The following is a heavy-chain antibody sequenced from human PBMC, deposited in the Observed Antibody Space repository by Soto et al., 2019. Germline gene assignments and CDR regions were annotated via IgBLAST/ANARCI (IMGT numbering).Heavy chain of an antibody. CDR2: SKNKADAYTT. D-gene: IGHD2-2*01. V-gene: IGHV3-72*01. Sequence: PGGSLRLSCAASGFTFSDHYMDWVRQAPGMGLEWLGRSKNKADAYTTEYAASVKGRFTISRDASKNSLYLQMNSLKTEDTALYFCARGYHSFDSWGQGTLVTVSS. J-gene: IGHJ4*02. CDR3: ARGYHSFDS. CDR1: GFTFSDHY.